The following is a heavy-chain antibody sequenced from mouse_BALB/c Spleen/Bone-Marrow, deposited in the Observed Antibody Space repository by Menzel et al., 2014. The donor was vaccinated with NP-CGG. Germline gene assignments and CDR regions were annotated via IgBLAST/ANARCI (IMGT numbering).Heavy chain of an antibody. CDR3: ARPQFISGRYYAMGC. Sequence: QLQHSGAELETPEISSKISCKSSGYSFTNYWLDWVKQSPGHGLEWIGDIYPGSGNTYFNEKFKGKATLTADKSSSTAYMQLSSLTSEDSAVYFCARPQFISGRYYAMGCRGRATSVTVSS. D-gene: IGHD1-2*01. CDR2: IYPGSGNT. V-gene: IGHV1-63*01. J-gene: IGHJ4*01. CDR1: GYSFTNYW.